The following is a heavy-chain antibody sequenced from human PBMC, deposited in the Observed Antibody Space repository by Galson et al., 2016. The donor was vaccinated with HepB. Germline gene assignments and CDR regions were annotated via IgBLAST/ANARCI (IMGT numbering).Heavy chain of an antibody. CDR2: VYYSGST. V-gene: IGHV4-39*01. CDR3: ATYLGGIVRASDY. J-gene: IGHJ4*02. Sequence: ETLSLPCPVTGGSISSSHYYCGWIRQPPGKGLEWIGNVYYSGSTYYNPSLKSRVTISVDTSKNQFSLKLTSVTAADTAVYYCATYLGGIVRASDYWGQGTLVTVSS. CDR1: GGSISSSHYY. D-gene: IGHD1-26*01.